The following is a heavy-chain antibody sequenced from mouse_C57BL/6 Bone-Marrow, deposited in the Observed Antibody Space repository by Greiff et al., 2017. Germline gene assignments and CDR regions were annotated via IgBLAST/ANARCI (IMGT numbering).Heavy chain of an antibody. D-gene: IGHD1-1*01. J-gene: IGHJ2*01. CDR1: GFPITSGYY. CDR3: AGDTTVVAGYYFDY. Sequence: VQRVESGPGLVKPSQSLFLTCSITGFPITSGYYWIWIRQSPGKPLEWMGYITHSGETFYNPSLQSPISITRETSKNQFFLQLNSVTTEDTAMYYCAGDTTVVAGYYFDYWGQGTTLTVSS. V-gene: IGHV12-3*01. CDR2: ITHSGET.